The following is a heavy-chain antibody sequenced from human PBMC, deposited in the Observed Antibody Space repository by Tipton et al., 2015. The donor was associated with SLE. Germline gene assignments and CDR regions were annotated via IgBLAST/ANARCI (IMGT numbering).Heavy chain of an antibody. Sequence: SLRLSCAASGLNVRDNYMNWVRQAPGKGLEWVSVMYTGGSTYYADSARGRFTISRDTSKNTLSLQMNSLRPEDTAVYYCARTVSNYYGMDVWGQGTTVTVSS. CDR2: MYTGGST. CDR1: GLNVRDNY. J-gene: IGHJ6*02. V-gene: IGHV3-53*05. CDR3: ARTVSNYYGMDV.